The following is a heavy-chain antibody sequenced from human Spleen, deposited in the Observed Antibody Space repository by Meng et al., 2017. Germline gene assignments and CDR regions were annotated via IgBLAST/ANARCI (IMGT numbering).Heavy chain of an antibody. CDR3: LRGSCGSV. D-gene: IGHD3-10*01. CDR1: GDSITNHNW. CDR2: IPQSGSR. J-gene: IGHJ1*01. Sequence: VQLRESGPAPVKPSGTLSLPCAVSGDSITNHNWSAWVRQPPGKGLEWIGDIPQSGSRAYNPSLKSRVSMSIDKSKNQFSPKLPSVTSADTAVYHCLRGSCGSVWGQGTLVTVSS. V-gene: IGHV4-4*02.